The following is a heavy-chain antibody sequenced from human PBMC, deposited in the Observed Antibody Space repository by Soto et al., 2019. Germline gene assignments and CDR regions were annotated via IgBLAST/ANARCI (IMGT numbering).Heavy chain of an antibody. CDR3: VRNWRYYGGDYYYGMDA. J-gene: IGHJ6*02. Sequence: ITLKESGPTLVKPTQPLTLTCTFSGFSLNTGGVGVGWVRQPRGKAMEWLALIYWDDDERYRPSLRSRLNITKDTINNQVVLTMTNMDPEYTATYFCVRNWRYYGGDYYYGMDAWGQGTTVTVSS. CDR2: IYWDDDE. V-gene: IGHV2-5*02. D-gene: IGHD3-10*01. CDR1: GFSLNTGGVG.